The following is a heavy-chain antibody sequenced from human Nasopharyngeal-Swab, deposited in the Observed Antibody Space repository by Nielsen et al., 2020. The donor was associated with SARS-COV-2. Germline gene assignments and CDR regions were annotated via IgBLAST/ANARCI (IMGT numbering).Heavy chain of an antibody. Sequence: SETLSLTCTVSGRSISSSSYYWGWLRQPPGKGLEWIGSIYYSGSTYYNPSLKSRVTISVDTSKNQFSLKLSSVTAADTAVYYCARSTLTYYFDYWGQGTLVTVSS. CDR2: IYYSGST. CDR1: GRSISSSSYY. V-gene: IGHV4-39*01. CDR3: ARSTLTYYFDY. J-gene: IGHJ4*02. D-gene: IGHD1-14*01.